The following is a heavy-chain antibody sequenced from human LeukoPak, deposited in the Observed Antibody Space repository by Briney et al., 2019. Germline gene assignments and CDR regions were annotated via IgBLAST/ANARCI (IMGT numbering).Heavy chain of an antibody. J-gene: IGHJ4*02. V-gene: IGHV3-74*01. CDR2: IKTDGSTI. CDR1: GFVFSNYW. Sequence: GGSLRLSCAASGFVFSNYWMHWVRQAPGKGLVWVSRIKTDGSTITYADSVKGRFTISRDNAMNTLYLQMNSLGAEDTAVYYCAKDFDYWGQGTLVTVSS. CDR3: AKDFDY.